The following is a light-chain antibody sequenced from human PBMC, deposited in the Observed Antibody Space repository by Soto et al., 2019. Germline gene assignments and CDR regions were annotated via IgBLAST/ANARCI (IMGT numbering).Light chain of an antibody. Sequence: EIVLTQSPGTLSLSPGERATLSCRASQSVRSNFLAWYQQKPGQAPRLLIYGASNRATGIPDRFSGSGSGTDFTLTIPRLRPEDFEMYYCQRYDSLRTFGQGTKVQI. CDR1: QSVRSNF. CDR2: GAS. J-gene: IGKJ1*01. V-gene: IGKV3-20*01. CDR3: QRYDSLRT.